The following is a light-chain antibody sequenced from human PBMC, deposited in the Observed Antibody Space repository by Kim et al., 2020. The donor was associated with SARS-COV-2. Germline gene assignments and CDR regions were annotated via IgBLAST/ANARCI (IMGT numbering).Light chain of an antibody. CDR3: QQYNNWPMYT. CDR1: QSVSSN. CDR2: GAS. J-gene: IGKJ2*01. Sequence: TEERANLSGRASQSVSSNLAWYQQKPGQAPRLLIYGASTRATGIPARFSGSGSGTEFTLTISSLQSEDFAVYYCQQYNNWPMYTFGQGTKLEI. V-gene: IGKV3-15*01.